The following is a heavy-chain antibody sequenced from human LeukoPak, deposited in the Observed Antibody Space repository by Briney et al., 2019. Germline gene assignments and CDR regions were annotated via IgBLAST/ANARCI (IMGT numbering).Heavy chain of an antibody. Sequence: PSETLSLTCAVYGVSFSGYYWSWIRQPPGKGLEWIGEINHSGSTNYNPSLKSRFTISVDTSKNQFSLKLSSVTAADTAVYYCARDLLLNKSLPDYWGHGTLVTVSS. CDR1: GVSFSGYY. D-gene: IGHD3-10*01. CDR3: ARDLLLNKSLPDY. J-gene: IGHJ4*01. V-gene: IGHV4-34*01. CDR2: INHSGST.